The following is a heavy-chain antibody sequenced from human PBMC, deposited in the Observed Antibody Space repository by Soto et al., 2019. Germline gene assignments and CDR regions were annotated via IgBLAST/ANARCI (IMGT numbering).Heavy chain of an antibody. CDR1: VFTGSSYA. D-gene: IGHD1-20*01. Sequence: GPLRVYCAAPVFTGSSYAMSWVRQAPGKGLEWVSAISGSGGSTYYADSVKGRFTISRDNSKNTLYLQMNSLRAEDTAVYYCAKDPARNWNVGFDYWGQGTPVTVSS. CDR2: ISGSGGST. CDR3: AKDPARNWNVGFDY. J-gene: IGHJ4*02. V-gene: IGHV3-23*01.